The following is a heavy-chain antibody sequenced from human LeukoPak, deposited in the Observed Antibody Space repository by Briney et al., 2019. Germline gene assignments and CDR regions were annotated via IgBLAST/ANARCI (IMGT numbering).Heavy chain of an antibody. CDR1: GGSISSGGYY. J-gene: IGHJ4*02. V-gene: IGHV4-31*03. CDR2: IYYSGST. CDR3: ARAPGYCSSTSCPTPWGFDY. Sequence: SQTLSLTCTVSGGSISSGGYYWSWIRQHPGKGLEWIGYIYYSGSTYYNPSLKSRVPISVDTSKNQFSLKLSSVTAADTAVYYCARAPGYCSSTSCPTPWGFDYWGQGTLVTVSS. D-gene: IGHD2-2*03.